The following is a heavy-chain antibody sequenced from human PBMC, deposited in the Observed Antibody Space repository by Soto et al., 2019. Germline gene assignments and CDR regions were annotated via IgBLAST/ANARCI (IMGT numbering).Heavy chain of an antibody. CDR1: VFGFVNYS. CDR3: AKGFFDAPSGYSSRKFDY. D-gene: IGHD3-22*01. V-gene: IGHV3-23*01. CDR2: ISGYGGNT. Sequence: PWVSXRLSCSGSVFGFVNYSGILFGHAPGKGLECVSSISGYGGNTFYADSVQGRFTISRDNSKNTLNMQMTRLRAAETATYYPAKGFFDAPSGYSSRKFDYWGQGTLVTVSS. J-gene: IGHJ4*02.